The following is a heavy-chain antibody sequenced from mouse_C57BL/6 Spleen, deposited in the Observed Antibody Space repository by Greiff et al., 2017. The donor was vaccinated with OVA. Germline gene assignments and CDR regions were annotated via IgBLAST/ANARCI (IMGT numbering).Heavy chain of an antibody. J-gene: IGHJ4*01. Sequence: QVQLKESGPGLVAPSQSLSITCTVSGFSLTSYGVHWVRQPPGKGLEWLVVIWSDGSTTYNSALKSRLSISKDNSKSQVFLKMNSLQTDDTAMYYCARHLGPLYYAMDYWGQGTSVTVSS. V-gene: IGHV2-6-1*01. D-gene: IGHD4-1*01. CDR2: IWSDGST. CDR3: ARHLGPLYYAMDY. CDR1: GFSLTSYG.